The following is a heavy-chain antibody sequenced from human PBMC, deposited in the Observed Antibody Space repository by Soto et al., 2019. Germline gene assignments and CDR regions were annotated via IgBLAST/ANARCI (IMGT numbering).Heavy chain of an antibody. Sequence: EVQLVESGGGLVKPGGSLRLSCAASGFTFSSYSMNWDRQAPGKGLEWVSSISSSSSYIYYADSVKGRFTISRDNAKNSLYLQMNSLRAEDTAVYYCARLWFGEPQSFQSAFDIWGQGTMVTVSS. CDR3: ARLWFGEPQSFQSAFDI. CDR1: GFTFSSYS. J-gene: IGHJ3*02. CDR2: ISSSSSYI. V-gene: IGHV3-21*01. D-gene: IGHD3-10*01.